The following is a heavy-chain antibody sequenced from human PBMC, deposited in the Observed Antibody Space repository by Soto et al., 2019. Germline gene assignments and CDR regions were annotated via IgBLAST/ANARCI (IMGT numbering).Heavy chain of an antibody. CDR3: AKARMGATPDYFDY. J-gene: IGHJ4*02. Sequence: EVQLLESGGGLVQPGGSLRLSCAASGFTFSSYAMSWVRQAPGKGLEWVSAISGSGGTKYYADSVKGRFTISRDNSNNTPYLQMNSLRAEDTALDSCAKARMGATPDYFDYWGQGTLVTVST. CDR2: ISGSGGTK. V-gene: IGHV3-23*01. D-gene: IGHD1-26*01. CDR1: GFTFSSYA.